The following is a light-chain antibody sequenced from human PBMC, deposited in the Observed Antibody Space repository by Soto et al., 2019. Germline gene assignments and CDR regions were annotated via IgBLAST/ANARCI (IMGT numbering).Light chain of an antibody. CDR1: QSVLYSPNNKNY. CDR2: WAS. Sequence: DIVMTQSPDSLAVSLGERATINCKSSQSVLYSPNNKNYLAWYQHKPGQPPKMLIYWASIRESGVPDRFSGSGSGSDFTLTISSLQSEDVVVYYCQQYYTNSWSFGQGTKVEIK. J-gene: IGKJ1*01. V-gene: IGKV4-1*01. CDR3: QQYYTNSWS.